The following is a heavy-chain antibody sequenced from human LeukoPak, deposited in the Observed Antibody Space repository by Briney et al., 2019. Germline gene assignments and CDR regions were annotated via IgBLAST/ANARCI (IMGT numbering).Heavy chain of an antibody. CDR2: INTDGSTT. CDR1: GFTFSSYW. J-gene: IGHJ2*01. Sequence: PGGSLRLSCAASGFTFSSYWMHWVRQAPGKGLVWVSRINTDGSTTNYADSVKGRFTISRDNAKNTLYLQMNSLRAEDTAVYYCASKELAASSNWYFDLWGRGTPVTVPS. CDR3: ASKELAASSNWYFDL. V-gene: IGHV3-74*01. D-gene: IGHD1-26*01.